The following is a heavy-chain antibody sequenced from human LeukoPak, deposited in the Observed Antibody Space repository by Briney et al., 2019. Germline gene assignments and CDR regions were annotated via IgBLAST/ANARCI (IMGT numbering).Heavy chain of an antibody. Sequence: PGGSLRLSCAASGFTFSSYWMSWVRQAPGKGLEWVANIKQDGSEKYYVDSVKGRFTISRDNAKNSLYLQMNSLRAEDTAVYYCAREGPYDFWSGYFYYYGMDVWGQGTTVTVSS. J-gene: IGHJ6*02. CDR2: IKQDGSEK. D-gene: IGHD3-3*01. V-gene: IGHV3-7*01. CDR3: AREGPYDFWSGYFYYYGMDV. CDR1: GFTFSSYW.